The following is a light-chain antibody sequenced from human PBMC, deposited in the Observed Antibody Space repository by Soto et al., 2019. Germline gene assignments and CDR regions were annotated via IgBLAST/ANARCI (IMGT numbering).Light chain of an antibody. J-gene: IGKJ1*01. CDR1: QSINDW. CDR3: QHWHGFSWT. Sequence: DIQMTQSPSTLSASVGDRVTITCRASQSINDWVAWYQQKPGRAPKFLIYKASNLESGVPSRFSGSGSGTEFPLTISRLQPDDFATYYCQHWHGFSWTFGQGTKVEIK. V-gene: IGKV1-5*03. CDR2: KAS.